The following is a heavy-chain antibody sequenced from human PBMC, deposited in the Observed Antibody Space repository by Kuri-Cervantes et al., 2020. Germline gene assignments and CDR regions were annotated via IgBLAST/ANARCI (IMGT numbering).Heavy chain of an antibody. D-gene: IGHD3-3*01. J-gene: IGHJ1*01. CDR2: IYYSGST. V-gene: IGHV4-39*01. CDR3: ATSSSAGRITVFGVLGPRELRH. Sequence: SETLSLTCTVSGGSISSSSYYWGWIRQPPGKGLEWIGSIYYSGSTYYNPSLKSRVTISVDTSKNQFSLKLSSVTAADTAVYYCATSSSAGRITVFGVLGPRELRHWGQGTLVTVSS. CDR1: GGSISSSSYY.